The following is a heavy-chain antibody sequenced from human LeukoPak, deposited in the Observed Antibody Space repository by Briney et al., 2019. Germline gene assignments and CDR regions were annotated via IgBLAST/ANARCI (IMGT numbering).Heavy chain of an antibody. V-gene: IGHV4-38-2*02. J-gene: IGHJ4*02. Sequence: PSETLSLTCTVSGYSISSGYYWGWIRQPPGKGLEWIGSIYHSGSTYYNPSLKSRVTISVDTSKNQFSLKLSPVTAADTAVYYCARDQATRGDYYGSGSPAFFDYWGQGSLVTVSS. CDR1: GYSISSGYY. CDR3: ARDQATRGDYYGSGSPAFFDY. D-gene: IGHD3-10*01. CDR2: IYHSGST.